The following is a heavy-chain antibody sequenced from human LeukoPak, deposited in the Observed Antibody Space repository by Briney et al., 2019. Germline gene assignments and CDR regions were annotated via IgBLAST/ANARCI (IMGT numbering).Heavy chain of an antibody. Sequence: GGSLRLSCAASGFTFSNYWMNWVRQAPGKGLEWVANIKQDGGEKSYVDSVKGRFTISRDNAKNSLHLQMNSLRAEDTAVYYCAKDLCSGGTCYSGFDYWGQGTPVTVSS. CDR2: IKQDGGEK. CDR1: GFTFSNYW. CDR3: AKDLCSGGTCYSGFDY. J-gene: IGHJ4*02. V-gene: IGHV3-7*01. D-gene: IGHD2-15*01.